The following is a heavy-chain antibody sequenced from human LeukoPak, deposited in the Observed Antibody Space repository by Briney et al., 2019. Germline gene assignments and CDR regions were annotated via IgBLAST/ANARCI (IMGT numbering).Heavy chain of an antibody. Sequence: GGTLRLSCVASGFTFSNYGMTWVRQAPGKGLEWVSTISGSGARTYYADSVKGRFTISRDNSNNTLYLQMKSLRADDTAIYYCAKDRCNNGIGCYYYYMDVWGKGTTVTISS. D-gene: IGHD2-8*01. CDR1: GFTFSNYG. V-gene: IGHV3-23*01. CDR3: AKDRCNNGIGCYYYYMDV. J-gene: IGHJ6*03. CDR2: ISGSGART.